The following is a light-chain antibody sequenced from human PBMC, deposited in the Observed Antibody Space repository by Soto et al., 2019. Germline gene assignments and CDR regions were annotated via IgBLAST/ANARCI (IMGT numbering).Light chain of an antibody. CDR3: CSYAGSSTSV. Sequence: QSALTQPASVSGSPGQSITISCTGTSGDVGSYNLVSWYQQHPGKAPKLMIYEGSKRPSGVSNRFSGSKSGNTASLTISGLQAEDEADYYCCSYAGSSTSVFGGGTKLTVL. CDR1: SGDVGSYNL. CDR2: EGS. V-gene: IGLV2-23*01. J-gene: IGLJ2*01.